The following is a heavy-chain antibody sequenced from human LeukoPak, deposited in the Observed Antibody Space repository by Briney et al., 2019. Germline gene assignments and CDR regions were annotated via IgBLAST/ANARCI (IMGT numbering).Heavy chain of an antibody. CDR3: ARDRYDSSGYDYWYFDL. Sequence: ASVKVSCKASGYTFTSDYMHGLRQAPAQGLEWVGIINPSGGSTSYAQKFQGRVSMTRDMSTSTVYMELTNLRSEDTAVYYCARDRYDSSGYDYWYFDLWGRGTLVTVSS. V-gene: IGHV1-46*01. CDR1: GYTFTSDY. CDR2: INPSGGST. D-gene: IGHD3-22*01. J-gene: IGHJ2*01.